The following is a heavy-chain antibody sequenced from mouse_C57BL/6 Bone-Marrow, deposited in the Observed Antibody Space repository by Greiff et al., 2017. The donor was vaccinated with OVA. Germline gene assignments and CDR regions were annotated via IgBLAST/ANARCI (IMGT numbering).Heavy chain of an antibody. J-gene: IGHJ3*01. V-gene: IGHV1-81*01. CDR2: MYPRSGNT. CDR1: GYTFTSYG. Sequence: VQLQQSGAELARPGASVKLSCKASGYTFTSYGISWVKQRTGQGLEWIGEMYPRSGNTYYNEKFKGKTTLTAAKSSSTAYMERRSLTSKDAAVYVCARRDYYSSSPWFAYWGQGTLVTVSA. D-gene: IGHD1-1*01. CDR3: ARRDYYSSSPWFAY.